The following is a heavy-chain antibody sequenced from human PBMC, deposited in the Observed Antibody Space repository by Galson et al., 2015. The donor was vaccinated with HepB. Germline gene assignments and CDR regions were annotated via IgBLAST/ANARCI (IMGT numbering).Heavy chain of an antibody. CDR3: ASGSHDYVWGTYDFDPLYFDN. V-gene: IGHV1-2*02. CDR2: INPNSGGT. D-gene: IGHD3-16*01. J-gene: IGHJ4*02. Sequence: SVKVSCKVSGYTFTGYYLHWVRQAPGQGLEWMGRINPNSGGTNFAQKFQGRVTMTRDTSVTTAYMEVSRLKSDDTAVYYCASGSHDYVWGTYDFDPLYFDNWGQGTLVTVSS. CDR1: GYTFTGYY.